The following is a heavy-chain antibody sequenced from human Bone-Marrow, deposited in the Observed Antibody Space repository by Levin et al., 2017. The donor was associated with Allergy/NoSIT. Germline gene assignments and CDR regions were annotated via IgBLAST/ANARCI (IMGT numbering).Heavy chain of an antibody. J-gene: IGHJ1*01. CDR2: ITSTSSHT. CDR3: ARMYYYDTSGRSEKYFQL. D-gene: IGHD3-22*01. V-gene: IGHV3-21*01. Sequence: GESLKISCAASGFTFSSYSMIWVRQAPGRGLEWVSSITSTSSHTYYADSMKGRFTISRDNAKNSLYLQMNSLRAEDTAVYYCARMYYYDTSGRSEKYFQLWGQGTLVTVSS. CDR1: GFTFSSYS.